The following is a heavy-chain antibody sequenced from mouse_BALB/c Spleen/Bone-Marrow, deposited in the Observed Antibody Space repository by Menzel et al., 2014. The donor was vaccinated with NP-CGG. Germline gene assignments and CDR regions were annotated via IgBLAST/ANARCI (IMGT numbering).Heavy chain of an antibody. CDR1: GFTFSSYG. J-gene: IGHJ3*01. CDR2: INSNGGST. V-gene: IGHV5-6-3*01. Sequence: EVMLVESGGGLVQPGGSLKLSCAASGFTFSSYGMSWVRQTPDKRLELVATINSNGGSTYYPDSVKGRFTISRDNAKNTLYLQMSSLKSEDTAMYYCARDLACWGQGTLVTVSA. CDR3: ARDLAC.